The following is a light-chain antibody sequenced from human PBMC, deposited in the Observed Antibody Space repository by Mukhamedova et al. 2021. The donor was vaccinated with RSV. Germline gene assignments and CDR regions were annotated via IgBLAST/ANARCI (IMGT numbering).Light chain of an antibody. CDR3: QQYYRTPQYT. V-gene: IGKV1-NL1*01. CDR2: ATS. Sequence: WYQRRVHGKAPKLLLYATSKLESGVPSRFSGGGSGTDYTLTISSLQPEDFATYYCQQYYRTPQYTFGQGTKLEIK. J-gene: IGKJ2*01.